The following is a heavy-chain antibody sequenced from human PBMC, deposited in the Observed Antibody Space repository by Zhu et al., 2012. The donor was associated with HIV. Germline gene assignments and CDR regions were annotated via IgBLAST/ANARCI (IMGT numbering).Heavy chain of an antibody. D-gene: IGHD2-21*01. V-gene: IGHV4-34*01. Sequence: QVQLQQWGAGLLKPSETLSLTCAVYGASFSSYYWTWLRQPPGKGLERIGDINHSGNTNYNSSFKSRVTISIDNSKNQFSLSLKSVTADDSAVYFCAGQIAVADARPGYFDRWGQGTLVTVSS. CDR2: INHSGNT. CDR3: AGQIAVADARPGYFDR. J-gene: IGHJ1*01. CDR1: GASFSSYY.